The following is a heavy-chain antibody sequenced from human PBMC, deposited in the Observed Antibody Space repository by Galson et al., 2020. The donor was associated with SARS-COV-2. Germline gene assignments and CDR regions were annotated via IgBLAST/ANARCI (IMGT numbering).Heavy chain of an antibody. V-gene: IGHV4-34*01. Sequence: SQASETLSLTCAVYGGSFSGYYWSWIRQPPGKGLEWIGEINHSGSTNYNPSLKSRVTISVDTSKNQFSLKLSSVTAADTAVYYCARGRSGSLYYYYYYGMDVWGQGTTVTVSS. CDR1: GGSFSGYY. J-gene: IGHJ6*02. CDR2: INHSGST. CDR3: ARGRSGSLYYYYYYGMDV. D-gene: IGHD3-10*01.